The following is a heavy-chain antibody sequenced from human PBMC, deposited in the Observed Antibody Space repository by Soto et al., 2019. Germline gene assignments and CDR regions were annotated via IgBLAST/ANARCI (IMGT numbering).Heavy chain of an antibody. J-gene: IGHJ4*01. CDR2: INQDGSEK. V-gene: IGHV3-7*04. CDR1: ESTVSRDW. D-gene: IGHD1-26*01. CDR3: SGGVGDAF. Sequence: EVHLVESGGGLVQTGGSLRLSCAIFESTVSRDWMNWVRQAPGKGLEWVAHINQDGSEKYYVDSVKGRFTISRDNAKKSMYLHMNGLGPADTALYYCSGGVGDAFWGQGTLVTVSS.